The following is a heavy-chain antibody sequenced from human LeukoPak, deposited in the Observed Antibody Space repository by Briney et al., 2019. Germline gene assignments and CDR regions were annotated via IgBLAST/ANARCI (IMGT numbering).Heavy chain of an antibody. J-gene: IGHJ4*02. CDR1: GFTFSSYA. CDR2: ISTNGGST. Sequence: GGSLRLSCAASGFTFSSYAMHWVRQAPGKGLEYVSGISTNGGSTYYANSVKGRFTIFRDNSKNSLYLQMGTLRSEDTCVYYCARGKGYCSGGRCYYYFDYWGQGTLVTVSS. CDR3: ARGKGYCSGGRCYYYFDY. V-gene: IGHV3-64*01. D-gene: IGHD2-15*01.